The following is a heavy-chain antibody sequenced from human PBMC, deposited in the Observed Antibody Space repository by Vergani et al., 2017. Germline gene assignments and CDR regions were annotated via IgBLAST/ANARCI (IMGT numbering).Heavy chain of an antibody. D-gene: IGHD6-19*01. CDR3: ARRIVAGGDCWFDP. V-gene: IGHV6-1*01. J-gene: IGHJ5*02. Sequence: QVQLQQSGPGLVKPSQTLSLTCAISGGSVSSNSAAWNWIRQSPSRGLEWLGRTYYRSKWYNDYAVSVKSRITINPDTSKNQFSLKLSSVTAADTAVYYCARRIVAGGDCWFDPWGQGTLVTVAS. CDR1: GGSVSSNSAA. CDR2: TYYRSKWYN.